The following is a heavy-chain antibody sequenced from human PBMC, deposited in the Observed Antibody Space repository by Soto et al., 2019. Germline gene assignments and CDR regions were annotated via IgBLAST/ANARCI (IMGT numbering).Heavy chain of an antibody. CDR3: ARGTTVTTLNDY. Sequence: PSETLSLTCTVSGGSISSYYWSWIRQPPGKGLEWIGYIYYSGSTNYNPSLKSRVTISVDTSKNQFSLKLSSVTAADTAVYYCARGTTVTTLNDYWGQGTLVTVSS. V-gene: IGHV4-59*01. J-gene: IGHJ4*02. CDR1: GGSISSYY. D-gene: IGHD4-17*01. CDR2: IYYSGST.